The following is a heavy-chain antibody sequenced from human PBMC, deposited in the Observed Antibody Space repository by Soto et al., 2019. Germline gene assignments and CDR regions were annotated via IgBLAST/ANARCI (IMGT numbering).Heavy chain of an antibody. CDR1: GGSFSGYY. V-gene: IGHV4-34*01. CDR3: ARDKITALFDY. Sequence: QVQLQQWGAGLLKPSETLSLTCAVYGGSFSGYYWTWIRQPPGTGLEWIGEINHSGSTNYNPSLKRRVTISVDTSQNQFSLKLTSVTAADTAVYYCARDKITALFDYWGQGTLVTVSS. D-gene: IGHD3-10*01. J-gene: IGHJ4*02. CDR2: INHSGST.